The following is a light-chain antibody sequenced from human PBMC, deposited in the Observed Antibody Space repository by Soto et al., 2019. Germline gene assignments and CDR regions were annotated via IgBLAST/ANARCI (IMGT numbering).Light chain of an antibody. CDR2: ETS. Sequence: EIVMTQSPAALSVSPGDRATLSCRASQSVSSNLAWYQQKPGQAPTLLIYETSARATGIPARFSGSGSGIDFTLAISSLEPEDFAVYYCQHYDNSTITFGHGTKVDIK. J-gene: IGKJ1*01. V-gene: IGKV3D-15*01. CDR1: QSVSSN. CDR3: QHYDNSTIT.